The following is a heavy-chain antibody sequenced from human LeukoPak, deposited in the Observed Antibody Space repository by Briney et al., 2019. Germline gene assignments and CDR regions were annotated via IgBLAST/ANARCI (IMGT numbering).Heavy chain of an antibody. CDR1: GGTFSSYA. V-gene: IGHV1-2*02. D-gene: IGHD3-3*01. CDR3: ATETMGGLRFLFDY. Sequence: ASVKVSCKASGGTFSSYAISWVRQAPGQGLEWMGWFNPKSGVTTYAQKFEGRVTMTRDTSISTAYMELSRLTSDDTAIYFCATETMGGLRFLFDYWGQGTLVTVSS. CDR2: FNPKSGVT. J-gene: IGHJ4*02.